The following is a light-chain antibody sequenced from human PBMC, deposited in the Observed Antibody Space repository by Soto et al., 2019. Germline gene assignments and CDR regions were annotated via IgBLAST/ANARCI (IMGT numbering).Light chain of an antibody. CDR1: QSISSW. V-gene: IGKV1-5*03. Sequence: DIQMTQSPSTVSASVGDRVTVTCRASQSISSWLAWYQQKPGKAPKLLIYKASTLQSGVPSRFSGSGSGTEFTLTISSLHPDDFATYYCQQYHTYPAWTFGQGTKVEI. J-gene: IGKJ1*01. CDR2: KAS. CDR3: QQYHTYPAWT.